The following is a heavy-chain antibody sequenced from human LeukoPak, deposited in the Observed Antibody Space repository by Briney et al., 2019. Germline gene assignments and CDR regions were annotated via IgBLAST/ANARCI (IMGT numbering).Heavy chain of an antibody. D-gene: IGHD6-19*01. CDR3: ARDLSSGWYGL. Sequence: GGSLRLSCAASGFSFSNYWMSWVRQAPGKGLEWVANIKQGGSGKYYVDSVKGRFTISRDNAKNSLYLQMNSLRAEDTAVYYCARDLSSGWYGLWGQGTLVTVSS. CDR2: IKQGGSGK. V-gene: IGHV3-7*01. J-gene: IGHJ4*02. CDR1: GFSFSNYW.